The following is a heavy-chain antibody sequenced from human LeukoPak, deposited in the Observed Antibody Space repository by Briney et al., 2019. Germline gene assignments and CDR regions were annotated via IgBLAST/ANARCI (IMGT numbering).Heavy chain of an antibody. CDR2: ISPGSSTI. CDR3: ASPLS. V-gene: IGHV3-48*02. Sequence: RGSLRLSCAASGFTFSTYSMNWVRQAPGKGLQWVSYISPGSSTIYYADSVKGRFTISRDNAKNSLYLQMNSLRDEDTAVYYCASPLSWGQGTLVTVSS. J-gene: IGHJ4*02. CDR1: GFTFSTYS.